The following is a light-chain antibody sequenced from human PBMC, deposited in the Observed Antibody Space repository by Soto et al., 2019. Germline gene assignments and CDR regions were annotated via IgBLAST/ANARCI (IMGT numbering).Light chain of an antibody. Sequence: QSVLTQPPSVSGAPGQRVTISCTGNNSNLGAGYDVHWYQQLPGAAPKLVIFGNRNRPSGVPERFSGSKSGTSASLAITGLQAEHEADYYCKAYDYSLTAFVFGGGTKVTVL. V-gene: IGLV1-40*01. J-gene: IGLJ3*02. CDR2: GNR. CDR1: NSNLGAGYD. CDR3: KAYDYSLTAFV.